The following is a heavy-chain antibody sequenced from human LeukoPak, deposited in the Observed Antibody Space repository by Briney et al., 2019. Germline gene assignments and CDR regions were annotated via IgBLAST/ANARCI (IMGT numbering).Heavy chain of an antibody. CDR3: ARTPPGFTIFGVVIPYYFDY. Sequence: PSETLSLTCAVSGGSISSSNWWSWVRQPPGKGLEWIGEIYHSGSTNYNPSLKSRVTISVDKSKNQFSLKLSSVTAADTAVYYCARTPPGFTIFGVVIPYYFDYWGQGTLVTVSS. CDR2: IYHSGST. CDR1: GGSISSSNW. D-gene: IGHD3-3*01. V-gene: IGHV4-4*02. J-gene: IGHJ4*02.